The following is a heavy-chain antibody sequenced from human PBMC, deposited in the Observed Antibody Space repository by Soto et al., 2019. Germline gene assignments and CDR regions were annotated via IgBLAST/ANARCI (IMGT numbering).Heavy chain of an antibody. CDR1: GYTFTSYG. V-gene: IGHV1-18*01. Sequence: QVQLVQSGAEVKKPGASVKVSCKASGYTFTSYGISWVRQAPGQGLEWMGGISAYNGTTNYAQKLQGRVTMTTDTSTSTAYMELRSLRSDDTAVYYCASAPVPRNRVAYYFDYWGQGTLVTVSS. J-gene: IGHJ4*02. CDR3: ASAPVPRNRVAYYFDY. CDR2: ISAYNGTT. D-gene: IGHD2-15*01.